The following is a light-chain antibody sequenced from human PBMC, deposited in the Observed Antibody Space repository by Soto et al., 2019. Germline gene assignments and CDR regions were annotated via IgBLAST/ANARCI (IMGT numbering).Light chain of an antibody. CDR1: QGISSY. J-gene: IGKJ1*01. Sequence: DIQLTQSPSFLSASVGDRVTITCRASQGISSYLAWYQQKPGKAPXLLIYAASTLQSGVPSRFSGSRSGPDFTLTISSLQPEEFATYYCQQSYSSPPTFGQGTEVDI. CDR2: AAS. V-gene: IGKV1-39*01. CDR3: QQSYSSPPT.